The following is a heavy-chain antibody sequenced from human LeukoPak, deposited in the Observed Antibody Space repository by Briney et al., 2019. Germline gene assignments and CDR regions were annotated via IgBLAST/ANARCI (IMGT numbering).Heavy chain of an antibody. Sequence: GGSLRLLCAASGFTFSSYEMNWVRQAPGKALEWVSYISSSGSTIYYADSVKGRFTISRDNAKNSLYLQMNSLRSEDTAVYYCAELGITMIGGVWGKGTTVTISS. CDR2: ISSSGSTI. CDR1: GFTFSSYE. V-gene: IGHV3-48*03. CDR3: AELGITMIGGV. J-gene: IGHJ6*04. D-gene: IGHD3-10*02.